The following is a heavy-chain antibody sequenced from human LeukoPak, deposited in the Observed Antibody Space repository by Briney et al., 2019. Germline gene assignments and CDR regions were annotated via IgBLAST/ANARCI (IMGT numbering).Heavy chain of an antibody. CDR2: IYTSVST. CDR1: GGSISSYY. CDR3: ARSPYCSSTSCYPYYYYGMDV. D-gene: IGHD2-2*01. Sequence: SETLSLTCTVPGGSISSYYWSWIRQPAGKGLEWIGRIYTSVSTNYNPSLKSRATMSVDTSKNQFPLKLSSVTAADTAVYYCARSPYCSSTSCYPYYYYGMDVWGQGTTVTVSS. J-gene: IGHJ6*02. V-gene: IGHV4-4*07.